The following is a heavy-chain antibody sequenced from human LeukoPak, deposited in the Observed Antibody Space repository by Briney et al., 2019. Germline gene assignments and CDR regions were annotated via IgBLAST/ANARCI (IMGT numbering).Heavy chain of an antibody. CDR2: ISGSGGST. CDR3: AKGGDFWSGPQFDY. CDR1: GFTFSSYA. D-gene: IGHD3-3*01. V-gene: IGHV3-23*01. Sequence: GGSLRLSYAASGFTFSSYAMSWVRQAPGKGLGWVSGISGSGGSTYYADSVKGGFTISRDNSKNTLYLQMNSLRAEDTAVYYCAKGGDFWSGPQFDYWGQGTLVTVSS. J-gene: IGHJ4*02.